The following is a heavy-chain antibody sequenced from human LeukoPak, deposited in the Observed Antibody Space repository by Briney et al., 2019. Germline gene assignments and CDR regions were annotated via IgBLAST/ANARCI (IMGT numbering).Heavy chain of an antibody. CDR3: ARVFHYYYDSSGYSAGYYYGMDV. Sequence: ASVKVSCKASGYTFTGYYMHWVRQAPGQGLEWMGWINPNSGGTNYAQKFQGRVTMTRDTSISTAYMELSRLRSDVTAVYYCARVFHYYYDSSGYSAGYYYGMDVWGQGTTVTVSS. D-gene: IGHD3-22*01. J-gene: IGHJ6*02. V-gene: IGHV1-2*02. CDR1: GYTFTGYY. CDR2: INPNSGGT.